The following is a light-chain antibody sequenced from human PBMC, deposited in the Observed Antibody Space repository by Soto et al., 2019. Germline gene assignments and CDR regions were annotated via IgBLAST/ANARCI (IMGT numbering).Light chain of an antibody. CDR1: QGISSY. J-gene: IGKJ4*01. CDR2: AAS. V-gene: IGKV1-8*01. CDR3: QQYYSDPPLT. Sequence: AIRMTQSPSSLSASTGDRVTITCRASQGISSYLAWYQQKPGKAPKLLIYAASTLQSGVPSRFSGSGSGTDFTLTISCLPSEDFATYYCQQYYSDPPLTFCGGTKVEIK.